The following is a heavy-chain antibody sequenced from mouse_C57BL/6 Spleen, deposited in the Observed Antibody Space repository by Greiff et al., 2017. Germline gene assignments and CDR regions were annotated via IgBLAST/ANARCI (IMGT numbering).Heavy chain of an antibody. D-gene: IGHD1-1*01. CDR3: ASSDYYGSSYVYYFDY. J-gene: IGHJ2*01. CDR2: IDPSDSYT. CDR1: VYTFTSYW. Sequence: QVQLQQPGAELVMPGASVKLSCKASVYTFTSYWLHWVKQRPGQGLEWIGEIDPSDSYTHYNQKFKGKSTLTVDKSSSTAYMQLSSLTSEDSAVYYCASSDYYGSSYVYYFDYWGQGTTLTVSS. V-gene: IGHV1-69*01.